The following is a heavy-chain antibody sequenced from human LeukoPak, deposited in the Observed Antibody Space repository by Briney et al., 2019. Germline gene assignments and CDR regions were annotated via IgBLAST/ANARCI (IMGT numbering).Heavy chain of an antibody. CDR3: ARVGDFGDYVDY. CDR2: IYESGNT. CDR1: GGSIKDYS. V-gene: IGHV4-59*01. J-gene: IGHJ4*02. Sequence: PSETLSLTCTVSGGSIKDYSWSWIRQPPGKRLEWIGYIYESGNTNDNPSLKSRVTMSLDTSKNQFSLQLSSVTAADTAIYYCARVGDFGDYVDYWGQGTLVTVSS. D-gene: IGHD4-17*01.